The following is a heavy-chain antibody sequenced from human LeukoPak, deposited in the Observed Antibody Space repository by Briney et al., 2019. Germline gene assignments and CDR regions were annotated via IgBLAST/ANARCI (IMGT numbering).Heavy chain of an antibody. J-gene: IGHJ3*02. Sequence: ASVKVSCKASGYTFTSSDINWVRQATGQGLEWMGWMNPNNGNTGYAQKLQGRVTMTRDTSISTAHMELGSLRSEDTAVYYCVRDTRGAEAADDPFDIWGQGTMVTVSS. CDR1: GYTFTSSD. CDR2: MNPNNGNT. V-gene: IGHV1-8*02. CDR3: VRDTRGAEAADDPFDI. D-gene: IGHD6-13*01.